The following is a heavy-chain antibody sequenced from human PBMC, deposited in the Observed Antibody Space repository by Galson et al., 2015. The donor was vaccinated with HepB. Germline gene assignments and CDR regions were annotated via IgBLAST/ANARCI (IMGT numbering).Heavy chain of an antibody. Sequence: SLRLSCAASRFTFRSYAMSWVRQAPGKGLEWVSTISGSGDHSYYADSVKGRFTISRDNSKNTLYLQMNSLRAEDTAVYYCAKGVRVRSSGWSDFDYWGQGTLVTVSP. CDR1: RFTFRSYA. D-gene: IGHD6-19*01. CDR2: ISGSGDHS. CDR3: AKGVRVRSSGWSDFDY. J-gene: IGHJ4*02. V-gene: IGHV3-23*01.